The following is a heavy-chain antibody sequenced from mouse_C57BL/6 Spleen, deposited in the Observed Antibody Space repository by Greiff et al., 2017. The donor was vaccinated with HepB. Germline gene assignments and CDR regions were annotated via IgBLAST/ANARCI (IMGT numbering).Heavy chain of an antibody. D-gene: IGHD2-4*01. J-gene: IGHJ2*01. V-gene: IGHV1-52*01. Sequence: QVQLKQPGAELVRPGSSVKLSCKASGYTFTSYWMHWVKQRPIQGLEWIGNIDPSDSETHYNQKFKDKATLTVDKSSSTAYMQLSSLTSEDSAVYYCARGYDYDENYFDYWGQGTTLTVSS. CDR1: GYTFTSYW. CDR3: ARGYDYDENYFDY. CDR2: IDPSDSET.